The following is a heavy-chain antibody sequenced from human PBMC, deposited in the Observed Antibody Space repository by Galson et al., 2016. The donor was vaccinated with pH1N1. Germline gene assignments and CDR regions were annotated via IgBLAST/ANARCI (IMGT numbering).Heavy chain of an antibody. CDR3: ARDAAHTGTYYVAFDT. J-gene: IGHJ3*02. CDR1: GGSINSDSYY. D-gene: IGHD1-26*01. Sequence: TLSLTCTVSGGSINSDSYYWSWIRQPAGKGLEWIGRIYTSGGTYYNPSLKSRVTISVDTSKNHFSLKLSSVTAADTAVYYCARDAAHTGTYYVAFDTWGQGTIVTVSS. V-gene: IGHV4-61*02. CDR2: IYTSGGT.